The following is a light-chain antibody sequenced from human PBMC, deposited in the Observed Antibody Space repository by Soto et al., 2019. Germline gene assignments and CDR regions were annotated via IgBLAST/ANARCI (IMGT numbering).Light chain of an antibody. CDR3: CTYADGSIYF. V-gene: IGLV2-14*03. Sequence: QSVLNQPASVSGSPGQSITISCTGTSRDVGAYDYVSWYLQYPDKAPQLFIYYVDHRPSGVSSRFSGSKSGNTASLTISGLQAEDEGDYYCCTYADGSIYFFGTGTKVTVL. J-gene: IGLJ1*01. CDR1: SRDVGAYDY. CDR2: YVD.